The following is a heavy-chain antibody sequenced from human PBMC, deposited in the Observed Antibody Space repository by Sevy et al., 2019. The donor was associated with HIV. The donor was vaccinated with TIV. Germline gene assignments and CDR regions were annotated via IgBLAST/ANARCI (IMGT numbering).Heavy chain of an antibody. CDR3: ARDLRFLESLSLDY. J-gene: IGHJ4*02. CDR2: INSDGSST. V-gene: IGHV3-74*01. CDR1: GFTFSSYW. Sequence: VGSLRLSCAASGFTFSSYWMHWVRQAPGKELVWVSRINSDGSSTSYADSVKGRFTISRDNAKNTLYLQMNSLRAEDTAVYYCARDLRFLESLSLDYWGQGTLVTVSS. D-gene: IGHD3-3*01.